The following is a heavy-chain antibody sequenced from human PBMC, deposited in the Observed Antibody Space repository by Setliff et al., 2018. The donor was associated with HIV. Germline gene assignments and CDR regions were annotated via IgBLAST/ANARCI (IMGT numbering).Heavy chain of an antibody. J-gene: IGHJ6*03. V-gene: IGHV4-31*03. CDR1: GGSISSGYYY. Sequence: ASETLSLTCTVSGGSISSGYYYWSWIRQHPGKGLEWIGYIYYSGNPFYNPSLRSRVTISLDTSKNQFSLKLSSVTAADTAVYYCAKHECSGGCYYYMDVWGKGIMVTVSS. D-gene: IGHD2-15*01. CDR2: IYYSGNP. CDR3: AKHECSGGCYYYMDV.